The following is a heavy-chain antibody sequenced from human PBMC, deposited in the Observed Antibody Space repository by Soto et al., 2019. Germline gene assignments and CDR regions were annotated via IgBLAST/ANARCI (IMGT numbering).Heavy chain of an antibody. J-gene: IGHJ6*02. CDR1: GGSISSGDYY. D-gene: IGHD3-3*01. Sequence: SETLSLTCTVSGGSISSGDYYWSWIRQPPGKGLEWIGYIYYSGSTYYNPSLKSRVTISVNTSKNQFSLKLSSVTAADTALYYCASGPISLLGMDVWGQGTTVTVSS. CDR2: IYYSGST. V-gene: IGHV4-30-4*01. CDR3: ASGPISLLGMDV.